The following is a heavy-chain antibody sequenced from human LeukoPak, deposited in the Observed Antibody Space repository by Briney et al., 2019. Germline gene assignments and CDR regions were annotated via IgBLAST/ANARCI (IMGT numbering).Heavy chain of an antibody. D-gene: IGHD3-9*01. CDR2: ISSSSSSYI. V-gene: IGHV3-21*01. J-gene: IGHJ6*02. CDR1: GFTFSSYS. Sequence: PGGSLRLSCAASGFTFSSYSMNWVRQAPGKGLEWVSSISSSSSSYIYYADSVKGRFTISRGNAKNSLYLQMNSLRAEDTAVYYCARDSERYFDWSLRSYGMDVWGQGTTVTVSS. CDR3: ARDSERYFDWSLRSYGMDV.